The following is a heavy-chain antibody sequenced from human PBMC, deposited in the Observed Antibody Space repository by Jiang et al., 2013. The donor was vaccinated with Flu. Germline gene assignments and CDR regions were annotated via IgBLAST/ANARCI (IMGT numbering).Heavy chain of an antibody. J-gene: IGHJ4*02. CDR3: ALWSSGWYIDY. V-gene: IGHV2-5*02. D-gene: IGHD6-19*01. CDR2: LYWDDDK. CDR1: GFSLSTSGVG. Sequence: KPTQTLTLTCTFSGFSLSTSGVGVGWIRQPPGKALEWLALLYWDDDKRYSPSLKSRLTITKDTSKNQVVLTMTNMDPVDTATYYCALWSSGWYIDYWGQGTLVTVSS.